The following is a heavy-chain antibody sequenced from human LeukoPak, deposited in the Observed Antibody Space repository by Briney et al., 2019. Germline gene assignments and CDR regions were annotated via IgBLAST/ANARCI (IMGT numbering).Heavy chain of an antibody. CDR1: GGSISSGGYY. V-gene: IGHV4-31*03. CDR2: TYYSGST. CDR3: ARQLTYYYGSGSLKNWFDP. Sequence: SETLSLTCTVSGGSISSGGYYWSWIRQHPGKGLEWIGYTYYSGSTYYNPSLKSRVTISVDTSKNQFSLKLSSVTAADTAVYYCARQLTYYYGSGSLKNWFDPWGQGTLVTVSS. D-gene: IGHD3-10*01. J-gene: IGHJ5*02.